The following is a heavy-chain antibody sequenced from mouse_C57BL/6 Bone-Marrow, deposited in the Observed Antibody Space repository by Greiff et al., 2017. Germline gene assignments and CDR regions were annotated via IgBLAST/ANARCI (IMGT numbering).Heavy chain of an antibody. Sequence: VKLQQPGAELVKPGASVKLSCKASGYTFTSYWMHWVKQRPGQGLEWIGMIHPNSGSTNYNEKFKSKATLTVDKSSSTAYMQLSSLTSEDSAVYYCARSHYYGSSSSFDYWGQGTTLTVSS. CDR3: ARSHYYGSSSSFDY. CDR2: IHPNSGST. J-gene: IGHJ2*01. CDR1: GYTFTSYW. D-gene: IGHD1-1*01. V-gene: IGHV1-64*01.